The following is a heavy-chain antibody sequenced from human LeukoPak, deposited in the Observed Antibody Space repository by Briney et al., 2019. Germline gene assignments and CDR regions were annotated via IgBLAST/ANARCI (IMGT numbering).Heavy chain of an antibody. Sequence: ASVKVSCKASGYTFTSYDINWVRQATGQGLEWMGWMNPNSGNTGYAQKFQGRVTMTRNTSISTAYMELSSLRSEDTAVYYCASPRDGYNYYYYGMDVWGQGTTVTASS. V-gene: IGHV1-8*01. CDR3: ASPRDGYNYYYYGMDV. CDR1: GYTFTSYD. CDR2: MNPNSGNT. D-gene: IGHD5-24*01. J-gene: IGHJ6*02.